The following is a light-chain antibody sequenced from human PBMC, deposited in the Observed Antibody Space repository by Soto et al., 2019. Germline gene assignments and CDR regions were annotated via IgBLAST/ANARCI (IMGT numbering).Light chain of an antibody. V-gene: IGLV1-47*01. J-gene: IGLJ1*01. CDR3: AAWDDSLSGYV. CDR1: SSNIGGNY. Sequence: QSVLTQAPSASGTPGQRVTISCSGSSSNIGGNYVYWYQHLPGTAPKLLIYRNNQRPSGVPDRFSGSKSGTSASLAFSGLRSEDEADYYCAAWDDSLSGYVFGTGTKLTVL. CDR2: RNN.